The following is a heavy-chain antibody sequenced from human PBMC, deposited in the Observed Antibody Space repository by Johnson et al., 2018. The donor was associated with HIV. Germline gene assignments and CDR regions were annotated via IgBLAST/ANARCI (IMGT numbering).Heavy chain of an antibody. D-gene: IGHD3-22*01. CDR2: INSDGSST. CDR1: GFTFSSYW. J-gene: IGHJ3*02. Sequence: VQLVESGGGLVQPGGSLRLSCAASGFTFSSYWMHWVRQAPGKGLVWVSRINSDGSSTSYADSVKGRFTISRDDSKNTLYLQMNSLKTEDTAVYYCTTYPNYYDNAFDIWGQGTMVTVSS. V-gene: IGHV3-74*01. CDR3: TTYPNYYDNAFDI.